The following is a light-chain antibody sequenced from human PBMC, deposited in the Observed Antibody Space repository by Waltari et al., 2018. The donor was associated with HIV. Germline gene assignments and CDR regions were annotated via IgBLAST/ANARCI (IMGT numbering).Light chain of an antibody. CDR2: AAT. V-gene: IGKV1-39*01. CDR1: QAISDY. CDR3: QQSYTMPLT. Sequence: DIQMTQSPSSLSASVGGTITITCRASQAISDYFNWYQQKPGRAPKLRIYAATNLQRWVASRFSATRSGTDFTLTIDRLQPEDLATYYCQQSYTMPLTFGGGT. J-gene: IGKJ4*01.